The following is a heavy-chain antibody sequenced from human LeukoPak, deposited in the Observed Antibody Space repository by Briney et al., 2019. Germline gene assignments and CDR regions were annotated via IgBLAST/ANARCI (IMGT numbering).Heavy chain of an antibody. V-gene: IGHV3-23*01. Sequence: PPGGSLRLSCAASGFTFSSYGMSWVRQAPGKGLEWVSAISGSGGSTYYAGSVKGRFTISRDNSKNTLYLQMNSLRAEDTAVYYCAKDVTAMVLQVFDYWGQGTLVTVSS. D-gene: IGHD5-18*01. CDR2: ISGSGGST. CDR1: GFTFSSYG. J-gene: IGHJ4*02. CDR3: AKDVTAMVLQVFDY.